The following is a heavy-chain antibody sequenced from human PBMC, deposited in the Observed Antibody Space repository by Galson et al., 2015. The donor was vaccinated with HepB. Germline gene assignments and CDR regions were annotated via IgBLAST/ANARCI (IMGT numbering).Heavy chain of an antibody. V-gene: IGHV3-23*01. CDR2: LSERGAST. CDR3: AKGLDYADAFDV. D-gene: IGHD4-17*01. CDR1: GFTLSSYG. J-gene: IGHJ3*01. Sequence: SLRLSCAASGFTLSSYGMSWVRQAPGKGLQWVSGLSERGASTYYVDSVKGRFTISRDNSRDTLYLQMNSLRDEDTAVYYCAKGLDYADAFDVWGQGTMVTVSS.